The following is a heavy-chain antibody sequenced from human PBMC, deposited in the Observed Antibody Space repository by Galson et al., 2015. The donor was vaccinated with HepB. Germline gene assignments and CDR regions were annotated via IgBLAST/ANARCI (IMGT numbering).Heavy chain of an antibody. J-gene: IGHJ4*02. CDR2: IYSGGST. CDR3: ARHIVVVTATRGFDY. D-gene: IGHD2-21*02. Sequence: LRLSCAASGFTVSSNYMSWVRQAPGKGLEWVSVIYSGGSTYYADSVKGRFTISRDNSKNTLYLQMNSLRAEDTAVYYCARHIVVVTATRGFDYWGQGTLGTVSS. CDR1: GFTVSSNY. V-gene: IGHV3-66*02.